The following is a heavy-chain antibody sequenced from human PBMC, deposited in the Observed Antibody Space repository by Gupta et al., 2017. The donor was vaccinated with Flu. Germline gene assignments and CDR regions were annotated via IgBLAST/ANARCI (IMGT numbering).Heavy chain of an antibody. CDR1: GFNFSDYY. V-gene: IGHV3-11*05. CDR3: ARARSCGEDCPDFDF. Sequence: QVQLVESGGGLVKPGGSLSLSCAASGFNFSDYYMAWVRQAPGKGLDWVAYNSNSRPSSYTAYADSMKGRFTISRDNAKNSLHLHISDLRAEDTAVYYCARARSCGEDCPDFDFWGQGTRVTVSS. CDR2: NSNSRPSSYT. J-gene: IGHJ4*02. D-gene: IGHD2-21*02.